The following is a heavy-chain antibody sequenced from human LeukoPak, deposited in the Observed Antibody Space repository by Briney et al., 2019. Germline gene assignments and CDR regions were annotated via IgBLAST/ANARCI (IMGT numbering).Heavy chain of an antibody. Sequence: GGSLRLSCAASGFTFSSYGMSWVRQAPGKGLQWVSSISDDGRSTYYADSVKGRFTISKDNSKNTMYLQMNNLRAEDTAIYYCAKRVPYTSSSVYFDYWGQGTLVTVSS. V-gene: IGHV3-23*01. CDR2: ISDDGRST. J-gene: IGHJ4*02. CDR3: AKRVPYTSSSVYFDY. D-gene: IGHD6-6*01. CDR1: GFTFSSYG.